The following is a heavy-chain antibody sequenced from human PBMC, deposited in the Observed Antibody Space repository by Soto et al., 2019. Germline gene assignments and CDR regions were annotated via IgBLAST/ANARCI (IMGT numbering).Heavy chain of an antibody. Sequence: QVQLVQSGAEVKKPGSSVKVSCKASGGTFSSYTISWVRQAPGQGLEWMGRIIPILGIANYAQKFQGRVTSTADKSTSTGYMELSSLRSEDTDVYYCASPFNYYYYGMDVWGQGTTVTVSS. CDR1: GGTFSSYT. V-gene: IGHV1-69*02. J-gene: IGHJ6*02. CDR3: ASPFNYYYYGMDV. CDR2: IIPILGIA.